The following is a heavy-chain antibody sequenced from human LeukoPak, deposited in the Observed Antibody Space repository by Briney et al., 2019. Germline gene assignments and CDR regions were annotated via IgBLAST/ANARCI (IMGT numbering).Heavy chain of an antibody. CDR1: NGSFSGYY. D-gene: IGHD6-13*01. V-gene: IGHV4-34*01. J-gene: IGHJ4*02. Sequence: SETLSLTCAVYNGSFSGYYWSWIRQSPGKGLEWIGEINHTGRTNYNPALKSRVIISVDTFKNQFSLKLKSVTAADTAIYFCARGSSTAYVWGQGTLVAVSS. CDR2: INHTGRT. CDR3: ARGSSTAYV.